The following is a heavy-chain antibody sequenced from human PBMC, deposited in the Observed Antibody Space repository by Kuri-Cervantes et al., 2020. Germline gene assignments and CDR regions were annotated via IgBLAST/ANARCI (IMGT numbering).Heavy chain of an antibody. CDR3: ERDPKDIVLKVYAKHNWFDP. CDR1: GFTFGDYA. J-gene: IGHJ5*02. D-gene: IGHD2-8*01. Sequence: GGSLRLSCAASGFTFGDYAMHWVRQAPGKGLEWVSGISWNSGSTGYANSVKCRFTISRNNAKNTLYLQMNNLRAEDTAVYYWERDPKDIVLKVYAKHNWFDPWGQGTLVTVSS. CDR2: ISWNSGST. V-gene: IGHV3-9*01.